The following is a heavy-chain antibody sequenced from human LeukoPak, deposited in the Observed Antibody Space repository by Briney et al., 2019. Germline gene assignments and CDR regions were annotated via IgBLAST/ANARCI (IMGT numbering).Heavy chain of an antibody. CDR1: GFTFSDHH. V-gene: IGHV3-72*01. CDR2: ARNTPNSSST. J-gene: IGHJ4*02. Sequence: PGGCLRLSCEGSGFTFSDHHMDWVRQAPGMGLECDCRGSARNTPNSSSTQYATSVRGRFTISRDDSKNSLYLQISSLTTEDTAMYYCTRVLTTDRGWYTFEFWGQGVLVTVSS. D-gene: IGHD6-19*01. CDR3: TRVLTTDRGWYTFEF.